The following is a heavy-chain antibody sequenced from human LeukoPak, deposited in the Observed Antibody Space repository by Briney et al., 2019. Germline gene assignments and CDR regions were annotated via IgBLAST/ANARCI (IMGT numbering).Heavy chain of an antibody. CDR3: ARGVLGYSYGFDY. CDR1: GFTVSSNY. Sequence: AGGSLRLSCAASGFTVSSNYMSWVRQAPGKGLEWVSVIFSGGTTYYADSVKGRFTISRHNSENTLYLQMSSLRGEDTAVYYCARGVLGYSYGFDYWGQGTLVTVSS. V-gene: IGHV3-53*04. CDR2: IFSGGTT. J-gene: IGHJ4*02. D-gene: IGHD5-18*01.